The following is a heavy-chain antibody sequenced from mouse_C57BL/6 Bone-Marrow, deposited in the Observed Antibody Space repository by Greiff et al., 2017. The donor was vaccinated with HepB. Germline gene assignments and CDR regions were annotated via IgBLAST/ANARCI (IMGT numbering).Heavy chain of an antibody. CDR1: GYTFTSYW. V-gene: IGHV1-53*01. Sequence: VQLQQPGTELVKPGASVKLSCKASGYTFTSYWMHWVKQRPGQGLEWIGNINTSNGGTNYNEKFKSKATLTVYKSSSTAYMQLSSLTSEDSAVYYCARRGSSYPYFDYWGQGTTLTVSS. D-gene: IGHD1-1*01. CDR3: ARRGSSYPYFDY. J-gene: IGHJ2*01. CDR2: INTSNGGT.